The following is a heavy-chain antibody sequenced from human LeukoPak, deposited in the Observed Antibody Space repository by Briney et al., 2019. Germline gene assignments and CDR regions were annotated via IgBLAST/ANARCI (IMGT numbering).Heavy chain of an antibody. D-gene: IGHD1-26*01. CDR3: VRGGSYTFDP. CDR1: GFTLSHYW. Sequence: GGSLRLSCSASGFTLSHYWMTWVRQAPGKGLEWVASIEEDGSETSYVDSVKGRFTISRDNAKNSVYLQMHSLGGEDTAVYYCVRGGSYTFDPWGQGILVTVSS. V-gene: IGHV3-7*01. J-gene: IGHJ5*02. CDR2: IEEDGSET.